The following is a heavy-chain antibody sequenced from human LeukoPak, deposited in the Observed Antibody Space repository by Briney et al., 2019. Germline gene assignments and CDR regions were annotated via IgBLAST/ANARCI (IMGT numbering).Heavy chain of an antibody. CDR1: GYTFTGYY. J-gene: IGHJ3*02. CDR2: INPNSGGT. V-gene: IGHV1-2*02. Sequence: ASVKVSCKASGYTFTGYYMHWVRQAPGQGLEWMGWINPNSGGTNYAQKFRGRVTMTRDTSISTAYMELSRLRSDDTAVYYCARTGEDLDGAFDIWGQGTMVTVSS. D-gene: IGHD3-10*01. CDR3: ARTGEDLDGAFDI.